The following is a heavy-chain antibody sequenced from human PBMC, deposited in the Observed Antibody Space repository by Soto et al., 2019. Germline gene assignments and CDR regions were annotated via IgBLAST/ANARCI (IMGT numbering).Heavy chain of an antibody. V-gene: IGHV4-59*01. J-gene: IGHJ1*01. D-gene: IGHD3-22*01. CDR1: GGSISSYY. CDR2: IYYSGST. CDR3: ASYDSSGYYPLNAEYFQH. Sequence: SETLSLTCTVSGGSISSYYLSWIRQPPGKGLEWIGYIYYSGSTNYNPSLKSRVTISVDTSKNQFSLKLSSVTAADTAVYYCASYDSSGYYPLNAEYFQHWGQGTLVTVSS.